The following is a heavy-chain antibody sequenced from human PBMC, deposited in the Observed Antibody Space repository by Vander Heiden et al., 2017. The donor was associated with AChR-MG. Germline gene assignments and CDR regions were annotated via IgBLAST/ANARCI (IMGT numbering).Heavy chain of an antibody. V-gene: IGHV3-23*01. D-gene: IGHD2-15*01. Sequence: EMQLLVSGGDLFRPGGSLNLSCAASGCSFGTYAMHWVRQAPGKGLEWVSGITDDGGSTYYADSVKGRFTISRDNSRNTLHLQMDSLRAEDAALYYCALLAAPLDCWGQGALVSVS. CDR2: ITDDGGST. CDR1: GCSFGTYA. CDR3: ALLAAPLDC. J-gene: IGHJ4*02.